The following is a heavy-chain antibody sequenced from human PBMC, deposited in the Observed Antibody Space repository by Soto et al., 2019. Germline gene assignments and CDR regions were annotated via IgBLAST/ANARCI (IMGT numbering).Heavy chain of an antibody. CDR1: GYTFTGYY. CDR3: ARDAVSTIGDFDH. CDR2: INPNSGAT. J-gene: IGHJ5*02. V-gene: IGHV1-2*02. Sequence: ASVKVSCKASGYTFTGYYIHWVRQAPGQGLEWMGWINPNSGATNQAQKFQGRVTMARDTSISTAYMELSRLTSDDTVVYYCARDAVSTIGDFDHWGRGTLVTVSS. D-gene: IGHD5-12*01.